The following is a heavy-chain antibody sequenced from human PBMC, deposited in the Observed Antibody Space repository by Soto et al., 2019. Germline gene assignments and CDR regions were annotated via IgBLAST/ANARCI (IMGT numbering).Heavy chain of an antibody. CDR1: GLTFRNQA. Sequence: GGSLRRSCAASGLTFRNQAMSWIRQAPGKGLEWVSALSASGGSTYYADSGKGRFTISRDNSKNTLYLQMKSLRAEDTAVHYCAKHKSGKTSFDQCGQGPLVTVSS. J-gene: IGHJ4*02. CDR2: LSASGGST. V-gene: IGHV3-23*01. CDR3: AKHKSGKTSFDQ. D-gene: IGHD1-1*01.